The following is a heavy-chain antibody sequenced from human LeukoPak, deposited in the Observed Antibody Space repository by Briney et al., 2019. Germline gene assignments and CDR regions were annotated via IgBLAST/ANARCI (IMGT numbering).Heavy chain of an antibody. CDR2: IYWDDDK. CDR1: GFSLSTSGVG. CDR3: AHSMRVVTDNDAFDI. D-gene: IGHD2-21*02. V-gene: IGHV2-5*02. Sequence: SGPTLVKPTQTLTLTCTFSGFSLSTSGVGVGWIRQPPGKALEWLALIYWDDDKRYSPSLKSRLTITKDTSKNQVVLTMTNMGPVDTATYYCAHSMRVVTDNDAFDIWGQGTMVTVSS. J-gene: IGHJ3*02.